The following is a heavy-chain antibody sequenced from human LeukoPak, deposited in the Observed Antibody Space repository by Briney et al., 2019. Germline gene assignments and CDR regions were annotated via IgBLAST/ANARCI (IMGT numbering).Heavy chain of an antibody. CDR2: IYTSGST. CDR3: ARDVETYYDILTGYSSYFFDY. J-gene: IGHJ4*02. V-gene: IGHV4-4*07. Sequence: SETLSLTCTVSGGSISSYYWSWIRQPAGKGLEWIGRIYTSGSTNYNPSLKSRVTMSVDTSKNQFSLKLSSVTAADTAVYYCARDVETYYDILTGYSSYFFDYWGQGTLVTVSS. D-gene: IGHD3-9*01. CDR1: GGSISSYY.